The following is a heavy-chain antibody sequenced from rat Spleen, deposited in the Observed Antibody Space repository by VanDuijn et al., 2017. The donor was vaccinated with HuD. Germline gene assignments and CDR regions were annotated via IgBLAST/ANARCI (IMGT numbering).Heavy chain of an antibody. V-gene: IGHV5-27*01. CDR3: TRDRVTIPFAY. CDR1: GFIFRNYD. Sequence: EVQLVESGGGLVQPGRSLKLSCAASGFIFRNYDMVWVRQAPTKGLEWVASITTTGDTTYYPDSVKGRFTISRDDANSILYLQMNSLRSEDTATYYCTRDRVTIPFAYWGQGTLVTVSS. D-gene: IGHD1-10*01. CDR2: ITTTGDTT. J-gene: IGHJ3*01.